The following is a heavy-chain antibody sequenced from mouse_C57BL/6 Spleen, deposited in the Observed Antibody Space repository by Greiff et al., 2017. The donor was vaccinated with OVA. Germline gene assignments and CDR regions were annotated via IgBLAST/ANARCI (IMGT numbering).Heavy chain of an antibody. CDR1: GYTFTGYW. V-gene: IGHV1-9*01. D-gene: IGHD3-2*02. CDR3: ARNWGSSGSDD. J-gene: IGHJ2*01. Sequence: QVQLKESGAELMKPGASVKLSCKATGYTFTGYWIEWVKQRPGHGLEWIGEILPGSGSTNYNEKFKGKATFTADTSSNTAYMQLSSLTTEEAAIYYWARNWGSSGSDDWGKGTTLTVSS. CDR2: ILPGSGST.